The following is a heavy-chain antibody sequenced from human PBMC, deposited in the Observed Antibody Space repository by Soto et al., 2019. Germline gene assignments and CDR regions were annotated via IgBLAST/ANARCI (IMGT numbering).Heavy chain of an antibody. CDR1: GGSISSGDYY. Sequence: SETLSLTCTVSGGSISSGDYYWSWLRQPPGKGLEWIGYIYYSGSTYCNPSLKSRVTISVDTSKNQFSLNLSSVTAADTAMYYCARAGVATIYPGNNWFDPWGQGTLVTVSS. J-gene: IGHJ5*02. D-gene: IGHD5-12*01. CDR2: IYYSGST. V-gene: IGHV4-30-4*01. CDR3: ARAGVATIYPGNNWFDP.